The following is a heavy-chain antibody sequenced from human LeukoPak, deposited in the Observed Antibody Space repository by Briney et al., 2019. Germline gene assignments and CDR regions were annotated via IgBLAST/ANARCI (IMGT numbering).Heavy chain of an antibody. V-gene: IGHV4-61*01. Sequence: SETLSLTCTVSSGSVSSGSYYWSWIRQPPGKGLEWIGYIYYTGGTNYNPSLKSRVTILVDTSKNQFSLKLNSVTAADTAVYYCARDWTGGDYGLDYWGQGTLVTVSS. D-gene: IGHD4-17*01. CDR1: SGSVSSGSYY. CDR2: IYYTGGT. J-gene: IGHJ4*02. CDR3: ARDWTGGDYGLDY.